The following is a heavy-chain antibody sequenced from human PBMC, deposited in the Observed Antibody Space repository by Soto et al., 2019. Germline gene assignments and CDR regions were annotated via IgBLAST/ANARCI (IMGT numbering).Heavy chain of an antibody. D-gene: IGHD5-12*01. CDR3: ARTRSGGVDY. J-gene: IGHJ4*02. CDR1: GFTFSTYT. Sequence: EVQLVESGGGLVQPGGSLRLSCAASGFTFSTYTMDWVRQAPGKGLEWVSYISSSSSTIYYADSVKGRFTISRDNAKNSLYLQMNSLRVEDTAVYYCARTRSGGVDYWGQGTLVTVSS. V-gene: IGHV3-48*01. CDR2: ISSSSSTI.